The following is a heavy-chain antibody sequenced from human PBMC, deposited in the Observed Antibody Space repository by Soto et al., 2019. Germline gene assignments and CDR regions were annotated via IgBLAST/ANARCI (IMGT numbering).Heavy chain of an antibody. J-gene: IGHJ4*02. D-gene: IGHD3-10*01. CDR3: ARQYYFGSGSYYNRPFDF. CDR1: GGSFNGYI. Sequence: SETLSLTCDVYGGSFNGYIWTWIRQTSGKGLQWIGQINHSGSANYNPSLKSRVTISVHTSNSQFSLELSSVTAADTALYYCARQYYFGSGSYYNRPFDFWGQGTLVTVSS. V-gene: IGHV4-34*01. CDR2: INHSGSA.